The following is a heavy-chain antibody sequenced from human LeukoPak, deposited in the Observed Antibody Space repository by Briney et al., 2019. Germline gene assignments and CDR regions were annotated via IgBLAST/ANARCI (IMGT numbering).Heavy chain of an antibody. CDR2: IYYSGST. CDR1: GGSISSSSYY. J-gene: IGHJ6*03. Sequence: PSETLSLTCTVSGGSISSSSYYWGWIRQPPGKGLEWIGSIYYSGSTYYNPSLKSRVTISVDTSKNQFSLKLSSVTAADTAVYYCARQYCSSTSCYNYYYYYYMDVWGKGTTVTISS. D-gene: IGHD2-2*01. CDR3: ARQYCSSTSCYNYYYYYYMDV. V-gene: IGHV4-39*01.